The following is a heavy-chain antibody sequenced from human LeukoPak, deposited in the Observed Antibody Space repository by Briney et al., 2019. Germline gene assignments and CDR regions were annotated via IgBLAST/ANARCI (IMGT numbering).Heavy chain of an antibody. CDR3: ARDFYGSGSYYWSDAFDI. CDR1: GFTFSSYS. Sequence: QPGGSLRLSGAASGFTFSSYSMNWVRQAPGKGLEWVSYISSSSSTIYYADSVKGRFTISRDNAKNSLYLQMNSLRAEDTAVYYCARDFYGSGSYYWSDAFDIWGQGTMVTVSS. V-gene: IGHV3-48*01. D-gene: IGHD3-10*01. J-gene: IGHJ3*02. CDR2: ISSSSSTI.